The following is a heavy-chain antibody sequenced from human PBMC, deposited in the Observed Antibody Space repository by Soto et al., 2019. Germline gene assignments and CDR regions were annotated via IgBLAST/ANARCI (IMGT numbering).Heavy chain of an antibody. V-gene: IGHV3-33*01. J-gene: IGHJ4*02. CDR1: GFTFSSHG. CDR2: ISYDGSNN. D-gene: IGHD3-10*01. Sequence: QEQLVESGGVVVQPGRSLILSCAASGFTFSSHGMHWVRQAPGKGLEWVAVISYDGSNNYYADSVKGRFTISRDKSKNTLYLQMNGLRGEVTAVYYCAREKSRDGFAYWGQGTLVTASS. CDR3: AREKSRDGFAY.